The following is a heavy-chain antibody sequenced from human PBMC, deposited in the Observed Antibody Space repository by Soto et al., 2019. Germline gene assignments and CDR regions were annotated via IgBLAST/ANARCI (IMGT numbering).Heavy chain of an antibody. CDR2: IYYSGST. CDR3: AKEGTVAYDRSWGFDF. V-gene: IGHV4-30-4*02. J-gene: IGHJ4*02. Sequence: SDTLSLTCTVSGGSISSGDYYWSWIRQPPGKGLEWIGYIYYSGSTYYNPSLKSRVTISVDTSKNQFSLKLSSVTAADTAVYYCAKEGTVAYDRSWGFDFWDQVTLVPVSA. D-gene: IGHD3-16*01. CDR1: GGSISSGDYY.